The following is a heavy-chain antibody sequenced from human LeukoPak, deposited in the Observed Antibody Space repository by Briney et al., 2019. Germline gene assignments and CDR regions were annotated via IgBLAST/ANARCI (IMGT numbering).Heavy chain of an antibody. CDR2: IIPIFGTA. V-gene: IGHV1-69*06. CDR1: GGTFSSYA. J-gene: IGHJ4*02. Sequence: GASVKVSCKASGGTFSSYAISWVRQAPGQGLEWMGGIIPIFGTANYAQKFQGRVTITADKSTSTAYMELSSLRSEDTAVYYCARDSFKVFPVAGTFDYWGQGTLVTVSS. D-gene: IGHD6-19*01. CDR3: ARDSFKVFPVAGTFDY.